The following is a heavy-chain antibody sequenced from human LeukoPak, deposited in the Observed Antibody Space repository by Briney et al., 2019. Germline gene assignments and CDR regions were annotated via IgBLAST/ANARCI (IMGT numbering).Heavy chain of an antibody. Sequence: GGSLRLSCAASGFTFSSYSMNWVRQAPGKGLEWVSSISSSSSYIYYADSVKGRFTIPRDNARNSLYLQMNSLRAEDTAVYYCARATMTDAFDIWGQGTMVTVSS. CDR1: GFTFSSYS. V-gene: IGHV3-21*01. J-gene: IGHJ3*02. CDR3: ARATMTDAFDI. D-gene: IGHD3-22*01. CDR2: ISSSSSYI.